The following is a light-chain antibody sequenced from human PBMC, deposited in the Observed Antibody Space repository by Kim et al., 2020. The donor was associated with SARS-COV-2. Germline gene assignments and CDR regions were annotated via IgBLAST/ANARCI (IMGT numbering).Light chain of an antibody. Sequence: EIVLTQSPATLSLSPGERATLSCRASQSVSSYLAWYQQKPGQAPRLLIYDASNRATGIPARFSGSGSGTDFTLTISSLEPEDFAVYYCQQRSNWPKTFRQGTKADI. CDR1: QSVSSY. J-gene: IGKJ1*01. V-gene: IGKV3-11*01. CDR3: QQRSNWPKT. CDR2: DAS.